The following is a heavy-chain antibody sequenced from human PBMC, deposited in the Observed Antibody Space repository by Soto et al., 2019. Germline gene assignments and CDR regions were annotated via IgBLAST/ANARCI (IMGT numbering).Heavy chain of an antibody. CDR1: GYDFNIYG. J-gene: IGHJ4*02. CDR2: NGVYNGNT. CDR3: ARGGGIYSSAWPIDY. V-gene: IGHV1-18*04. D-gene: IGHD6-25*01. Sequence: ASVKVSCKASGYDFNIYGISWVRQAPGQGLEWMGWNGVYNGNTNYEEKFQGRVTMTTDTSTTTAYMELRGLRYDDTAFYYCARGGGIYSSAWPIDYWGQGTLVTVSS.